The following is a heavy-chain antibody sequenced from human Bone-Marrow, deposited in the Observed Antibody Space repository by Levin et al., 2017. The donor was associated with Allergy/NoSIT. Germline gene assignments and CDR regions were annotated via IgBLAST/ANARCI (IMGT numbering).Heavy chain of an antibody. V-gene: IGHV4-59*01. Sequence: GSLRLSCTVSGGSISSYYWSWIRQPPGKGLEWIGYIYYSGSTNYNPSLKSRVTISVDTSKNQFSLKLSSVTAADTAVYYCARETPAFDIWGQGTMVTVSS. J-gene: IGHJ3*02. CDR3: ARETPAFDI. CDR2: IYYSGST. CDR1: GGSISSYY.